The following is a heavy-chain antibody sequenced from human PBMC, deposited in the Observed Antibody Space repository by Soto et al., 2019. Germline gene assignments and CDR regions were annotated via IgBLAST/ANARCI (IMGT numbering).Heavy chain of an antibody. V-gene: IGHV3-23*01. CDR3: AKEVGHSN. CDR2: ISGSGGST. Sequence: GGSLRLSCAVSGFTFSSYGMTWVRQAPGKGLEWVSAISGSGGSTYYADFVKGRFTISRDNSRNTLYLQMNSLRAEDTAVYYCAKEVGHSNWGQGILVTVSS. CDR1: GFTFSSYG. D-gene: IGHD3-16*01. J-gene: IGHJ4*02.